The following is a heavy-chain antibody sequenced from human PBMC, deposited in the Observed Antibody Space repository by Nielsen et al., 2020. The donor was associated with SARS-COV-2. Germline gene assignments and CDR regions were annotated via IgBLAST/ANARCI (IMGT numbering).Heavy chain of an antibody. CDR1: GFTFNSYG. D-gene: IGHD1-26*01. V-gene: IGHV3-21*05. CDR3: AKDIWAGIGPDDAFDI. Sequence: GESLKISCAASGFTFNSYGIHWVRQAPGKGLEWLSYISSSGSDSNYADSVKGRFTISRDNAKNSLYLQMNSLRAEDTALYYCAKDIWAGIGPDDAFDIWGQGTMVTVSS. CDR2: ISSSGSDS. J-gene: IGHJ3*02.